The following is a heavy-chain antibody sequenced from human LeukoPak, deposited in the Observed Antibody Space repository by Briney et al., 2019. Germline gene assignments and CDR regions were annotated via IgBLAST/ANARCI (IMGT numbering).Heavy chain of an antibody. CDR2: IRYDGSNK. CDR1: GFTFSSYG. D-gene: IGHD3-10*01. J-gene: IGHJ4*02. Sequence: GGFLRLSCAASGFTFSSYGMHWVRQAPGKGLEWVTFIRYDGSNKYYADSVKGRFTISRDNSKNTLYLQMNSLRVEDTAVYYCAKGNHPYGSGSYYPYYFDYWGQGTLVTVSS. V-gene: IGHV3-30*02. CDR3: AKGNHPYGSGSYYPYYFDY.